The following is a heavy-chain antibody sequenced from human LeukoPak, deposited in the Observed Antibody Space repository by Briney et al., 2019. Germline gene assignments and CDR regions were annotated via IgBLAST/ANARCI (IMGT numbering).Heavy chain of an antibody. Sequence: GESLKISCKGSGYIFTSYWISWVRQMPGKGLEGMGRIVPSDSYTNYSPSFQGHVTISADKSISTAYLQWSSLKASDTAMYYCARSYIAVAGTRWFDPWGQGTLVTVSS. D-gene: IGHD6-19*01. CDR2: IVPSDSYT. CDR1: GYIFTSYW. V-gene: IGHV5-10-1*01. J-gene: IGHJ5*02. CDR3: ARSYIAVAGTRWFDP.